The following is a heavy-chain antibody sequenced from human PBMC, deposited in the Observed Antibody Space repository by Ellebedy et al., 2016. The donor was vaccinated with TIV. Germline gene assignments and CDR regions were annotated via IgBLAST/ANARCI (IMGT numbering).Heavy chain of an antibody. Sequence: ASVKVSCKAFGGTFSTYALNWVRQAPGQGLEWIGAFLPVFGTATSAQKFQGRVTITADESMTTAYMDLNSLRSEDTAVYYCARVRWATVARGVPFHYGMDVWGQGTTVTVTS. CDR2: FLPVFGTA. V-gene: IGHV1-69*13. J-gene: IGHJ6*02. D-gene: IGHD3-10*01. CDR1: GGTFSTYA. CDR3: ARVRWATVARGVPFHYGMDV.